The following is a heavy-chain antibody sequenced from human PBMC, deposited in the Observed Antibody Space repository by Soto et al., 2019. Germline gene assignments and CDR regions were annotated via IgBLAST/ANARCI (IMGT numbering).Heavy chain of an antibody. CDR3: ARDRPPRTGGFDYYYGMDV. Sequence: ASVKVSCKASGYTFTGYYMHWVRQAPGQRIEWMGWINPNSGGTNYAQKFQGWVTMTRDTSISTAYMELSRLRSDDTAVYYCARDRPPRTGGFDYYYGMDVWGQGTTVTVSS. CDR2: INPNSGGT. CDR1: GYTFTGYY. V-gene: IGHV1-2*04. J-gene: IGHJ6*02. D-gene: IGHD3-16*01.